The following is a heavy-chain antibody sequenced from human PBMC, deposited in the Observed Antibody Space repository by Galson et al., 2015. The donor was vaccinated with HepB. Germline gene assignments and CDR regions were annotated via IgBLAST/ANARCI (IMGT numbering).Heavy chain of an antibody. D-gene: IGHD3-22*01. V-gene: IGHV3-21*01. CDR2: ISSSSTYI. CDR3: ARKYDSSGYYLDY. CDR1: GFTFSSYW. Sequence: SLRLSCAASGFTFSSYWMSWVRQAPGKGLEWVSSISSSSTYIYYADSVKGRFTISRDNAKNSLYLQMNSLRAEDTAVYYCARKYDSSGYYLDYWGQGTLVTVSS. J-gene: IGHJ4*02.